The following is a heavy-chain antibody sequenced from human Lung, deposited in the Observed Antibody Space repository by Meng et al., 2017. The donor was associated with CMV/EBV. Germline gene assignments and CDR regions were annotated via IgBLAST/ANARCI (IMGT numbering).Heavy chain of an antibody. Sequence: GQLKESGPGLVKPSGTLSLPCGVSGVSISSNIRWTWVRQPPGKGLEWIGDIDDSGSTNYNPSLNSRISISLDKSKNHFSLKVNSVTAADTAVYYCARGKQDAWELLAYWGQGALVTVSS. J-gene: IGHJ4*02. CDR2: IDDSGST. CDR3: ARGKQDAWELLAY. D-gene: IGHD1-26*01. V-gene: IGHV4-4*02. CDR1: GVSISSNIR.